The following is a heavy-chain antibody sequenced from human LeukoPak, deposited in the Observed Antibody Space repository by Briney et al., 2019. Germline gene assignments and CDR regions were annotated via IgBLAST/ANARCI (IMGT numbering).Heavy chain of an antibody. V-gene: IGHV4-59*01. CDR2: IYYSGST. CDR3: ARVRGYSYGYRPAPSYYFDY. Sequence: PSETLSLTCTVSGGSISSYYWSWIRQPPEKGLEWIGYIYYSGSTNYNPSLKSRVTISVDTSKNQFSLKLSSVTAADTAVYYCARVRGYSYGYRPAPSYYFDYWGQGTLVTVSS. D-gene: IGHD5-18*01. CDR1: GGSISSYY. J-gene: IGHJ4*02.